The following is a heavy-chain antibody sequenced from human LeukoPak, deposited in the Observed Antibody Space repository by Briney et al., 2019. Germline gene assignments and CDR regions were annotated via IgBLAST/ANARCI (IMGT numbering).Heavy chain of an antibody. D-gene: IGHD6-13*01. CDR3: ARSAAAGYYYGMDV. CDR1: GGSVSSGSYY. J-gene: IGHJ6*04. CDR2: IYYSGST. V-gene: IGHV4-61*01. Sequence: SETLSLTCTVSGGSVSSGSYYWSWIRQPPGKGLELIGYIYYSGSTNYNPSLKSRVTISVDTSKNQFSLKLSSVTAADTAVYYCARSAAAGYYYGMDVWGKGTTVTVSS.